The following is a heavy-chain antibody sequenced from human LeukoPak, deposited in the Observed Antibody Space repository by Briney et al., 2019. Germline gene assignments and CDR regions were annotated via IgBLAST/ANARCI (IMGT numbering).Heavy chain of an antibody. Sequence: KPSETLSLTCAVSGYSISSGYYLGWIRQPPGKGLEWIGSIYHSGSTYYNPSLKSRVTISVDTSKNQFSLKLSSVTAADTAVYYCARVLYYDFWSGYPSYYYYMDVWGKGTTVTVSS. D-gene: IGHD3-3*01. CDR3: ARVLYYDFWSGYPSYYYYMDV. CDR2: IYHSGST. V-gene: IGHV4-38-2*01. J-gene: IGHJ6*03. CDR1: GYSISSGYY.